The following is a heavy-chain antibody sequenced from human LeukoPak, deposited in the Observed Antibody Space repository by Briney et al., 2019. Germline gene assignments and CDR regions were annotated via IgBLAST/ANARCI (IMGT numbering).Heavy chain of an antibody. V-gene: IGHV3-7*01. CDR3: ARGLGAFDY. Sequence: GGSLRLSCAASGFTFSSYSMNWVRQAPGKGLEWVANIKQDGSEKYYVDSVKGRFTISRDNAKNSLYLQMNSLRAEDTAVYYCARGLGAFDYWGQGTLVTVSS. J-gene: IGHJ4*02. CDR1: GFTFSSYS. CDR2: IKQDGSEK. D-gene: IGHD1-26*01.